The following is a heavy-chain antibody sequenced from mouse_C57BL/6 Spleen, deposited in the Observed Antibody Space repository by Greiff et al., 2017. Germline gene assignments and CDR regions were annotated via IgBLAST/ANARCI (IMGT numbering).Heavy chain of an antibody. V-gene: IGHV1-64*01. CDR3: ARRVNYYGSLYYFDY. CDR1: GYTFTSYW. Sequence: VQLQQPGAELVKPGASVKLSCKASGYTFTSYWMHWVKQRPGQGLEWIGMIHPNSGSTNYNEKFKSKATLTVDKASSTAYMQLSSLPSEDSAVYYVARRVNYYGSLYYFDYWGQGTTLTVSS. CDR2: IHPNSGST. D-gene: IGHD1-1*01. J-gene: IGHJ2*01.